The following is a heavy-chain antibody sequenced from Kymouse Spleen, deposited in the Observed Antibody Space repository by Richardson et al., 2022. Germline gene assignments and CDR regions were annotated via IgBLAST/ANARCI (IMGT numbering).Heavy chain of an antibody. D-gene: IGHD3-3*01. V-gene: IGHV3-33*01. Sequence: QVQLVESGGGVVQPGRSLRLSCAASGFTFSSYGMHWVRQAPGKGLEWVAVIWYDGSNKYYADSVKGRFTISRDNSKNTLYLQMNSLRAEDTAVYYCARQYDFWSGHYYYYYGMDVWGQGTTVTVSS. J-gene: IGHJ6*02. CDR2: IWYDGSNK. CDR1: GFTFSSYG. CDR3: ARQYDFWSGHYYYYYGMDV.